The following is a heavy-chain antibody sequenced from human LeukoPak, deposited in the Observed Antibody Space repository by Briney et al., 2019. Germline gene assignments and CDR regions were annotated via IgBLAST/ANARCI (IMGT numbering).Heavy chain of an antibody. CDR2: IIPIFATA. Sequence: SVKVSCKASGGTFSSYAISWVRQAPGQGLEWMGGIIPIFATANYAQKFQGRVTITADGSTSTAYMELSSLRSEDTAVYYCARGPITTRSHFDYWGQGTLVTISS. J-gene: IGHJ4*02. V-gene: IGHV1-69*01. CDR3: ARGPITTRSHFDY. D-gene: IGHD3-22*01. CDR1: GGTFSSYA.